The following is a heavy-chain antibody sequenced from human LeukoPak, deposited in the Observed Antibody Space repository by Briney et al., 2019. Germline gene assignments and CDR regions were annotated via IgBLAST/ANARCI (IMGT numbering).Heavy chain of an antibody. CDR1: AFTFSSYW. J-gene: IGHJ4*02. D-gene: IGHD3-10*01. V-gene: IGHV3-74*01. CDR2: INTDGSST. Sequence: PGGSLGLSCAASAFTFSSYWMHWVRQAPGKGLVWVSRINTDGSSTSYAASVKGRFTISRDNAKNTLYLQMNSLRAEDTAVYYCARAADYYASGIFHWGQGTLVTVSS. CDR3: ARAADYYASGIFH.